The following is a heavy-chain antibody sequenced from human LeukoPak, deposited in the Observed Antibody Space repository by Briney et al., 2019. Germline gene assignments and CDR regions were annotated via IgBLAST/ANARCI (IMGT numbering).Heavy chain of an antibody. CDR2: IWHDGSHK. D-gene: IGHD3-16*01. J-gene: IGHJ4*02. Sequence: GGSLRLSCAASGFTFSTYGMHWVRQAPGKGLEWVTVIWHDGSHKDYADSVKGRFTISRDNSKNTLYLQMNDLRAEDTAVYYCTRRLDDWGQGTLVTVSS. V-gene: IGHV3-33*01. CDR3: TRRLDD. CDR1: GFTFSTYG.